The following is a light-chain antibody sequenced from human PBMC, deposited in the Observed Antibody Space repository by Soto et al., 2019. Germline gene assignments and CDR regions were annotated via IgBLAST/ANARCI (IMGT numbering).Light chain of an antibody. V-gene: IGKV3-20*01. Sequence: EIVLTQSPGTLSLSPGERATLSCRASQSVSSSYLAWYQQKPGQAPRLLIYGASSRATGIPDRFSGSGSGADFTLTISRLEPEDFAVYYCQQYGSSLTWKFGKGTKV. J-gene: IGKJ1*01. CDR1: QSVSSSY. CDR2: GAS. CDR3: QQYGSSLTWK.